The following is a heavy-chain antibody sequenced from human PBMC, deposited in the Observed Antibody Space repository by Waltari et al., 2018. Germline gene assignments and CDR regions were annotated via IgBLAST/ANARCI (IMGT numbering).Heavy chain of an antibody. CDR3: ARYVLLQDGHYFDS. CDR2: IQPDGSEP. CDR1: GFSLSDYW. J-gene: IGHJ4*02. Sequence: EVQLVESGGGLVQSGGSLTLACAASGFSLSDYWFGWVRQAPGKGLECVANIQPDGSEPNYLGSLKGRFTISTDNAKDSVLLHVSSLRAEDTAVYYCARYVLLQDGHYFDSWGQGTLVTVSS. D-gene: IGHD2-21*02. V-gene: IGHV3-7*01.